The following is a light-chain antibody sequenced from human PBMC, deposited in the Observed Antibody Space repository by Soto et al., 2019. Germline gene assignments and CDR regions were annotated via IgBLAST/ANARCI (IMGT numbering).Light chain of an antibody. CDR3: QQYYSTPYS. CDR1: QSLLYSSNNKNY. Sequence: DFVMTQSPDSLAVSLGERATINCKSSQSLLYSSNNKNYLAWYQQKPGQPPELLLYWASTRQSGVPDRFSGSGSGTDFTLTISSLQAEDVAVYYCQQYYSTPYSFGQVTKLEIK. V-gene: IGKV4-1*01. CDR2: WAS. J-gene: IGKJ2*01.